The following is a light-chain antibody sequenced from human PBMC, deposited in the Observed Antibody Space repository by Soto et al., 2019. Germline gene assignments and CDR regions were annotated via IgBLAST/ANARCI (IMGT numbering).Light chain of an antibody. V-gene: IGLV1-44*01. Sequence: QSVLTQPPSASGTPGQRVTISCSGSSSNIGTNTVNWYQQLPGTAPKLLIYNNNQRPSGVPDRFSGSKSGTSASLAISGLQSEDEADYYCAAWDGSLNGHLVFGGGTKVTVL. J-gene: IGLJ3*02. CDR2: NNN. CDR1: SSNIGTNT. CDR3: AAWDGSLNGHLV.